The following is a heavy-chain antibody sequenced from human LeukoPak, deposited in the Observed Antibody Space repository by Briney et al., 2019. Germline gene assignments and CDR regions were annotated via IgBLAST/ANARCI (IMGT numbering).Heavy chain of an antibody. CDR2: IYYSEST. J-gene: IGHJ5*02. D-gene: IGHD1-26*01. CDR3: ARDSGGVVGATPWFDP. CDR1: GGSISSYN. Sequence: KTSETLSLTCTVSGGSISSYNWSWIRQPPGKGLEWIGYIYYSESTNYNPSLKSRVTISVDTSKNQFSLKLSSVTAADTAVYYCARDSGGVVGATPWFDPWGQGTLVTVSS. V-gene: IGHV4-59*01.